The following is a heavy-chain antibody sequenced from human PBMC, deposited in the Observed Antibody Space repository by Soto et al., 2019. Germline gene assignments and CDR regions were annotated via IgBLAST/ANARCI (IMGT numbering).Heavy chain of an antibody. V-gene: IGHV3-9*01. J-gene: IGHJ6*02. D-gene: IGHD6-13*01. CDR1: GFTFDDYA. CDR2: ISWNSGSI. Sequence: GGSLRLSCAASGFTFDDYAMHWVRQAPGKGLEWVSGISWNSGSIGYADSVKGRFTISRDNAKNSLYLQMNSLRAEDTALYYCSKEYVGAAAGKGVYYYYGMDVWGQGTTVTVSS. CDR3: SKEYVGAAAGKGVYYYYGMDV.